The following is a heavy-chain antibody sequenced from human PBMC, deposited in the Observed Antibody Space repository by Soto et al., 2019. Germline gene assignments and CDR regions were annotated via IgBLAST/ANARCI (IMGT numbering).Heavy chain of an antibody. J-gene: IGHJ3*02. CDR3: AGQVGATFAFDI. CDR1: GFTFSSYS. V-gene: IGHV3-21*01. Sequence: GGSLRLSCAASGFTFSSYSMNWVRQAPGKGLEWVSSISSSSSYIYYADSVKGRFTISRDNAKNSLYLQMNSLRAEDTAVYYCAGQVGATFAFDIWGQGTMVTVSS. CDR2: ISSSSSYI. D-gene: IGHD1-26*01.